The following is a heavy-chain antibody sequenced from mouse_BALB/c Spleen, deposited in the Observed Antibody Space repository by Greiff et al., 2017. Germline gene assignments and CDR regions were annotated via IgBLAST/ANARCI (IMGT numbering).Heavy chain of an antibody. CDR1: GFTFSSYG. D-gene: IGHD1-1*01. V-gene: IGHV5-6*01. CDR3: ARHGYYGSSPWYFDV. CDR2: ISSGGSYT. J-gene: IGHJ1*01. Sequence: EVQLVESGGDLVKPGGSLKLSCAASGFTFSSYGMSWVRQTPDKRLEWVATISSGGSYTYYPDSVKGRFTISRDNAKNTLYLQMSSLKSEDTAMYYCARHGYYGSSPWYFDVWGAGTTVTVSS.